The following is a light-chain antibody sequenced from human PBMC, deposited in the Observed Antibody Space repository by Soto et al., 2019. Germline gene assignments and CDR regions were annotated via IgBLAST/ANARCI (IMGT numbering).Light chain of an antibody. CDR1: SSNIGSSF. V-gene: IGLV1-51*01. J-gene: IGLJ2*01. CDR2: DND. CDR3: AAWDTRLSAVL. Sequence: QSVLTQPPSVSAAPGQKVTILCSGDSSNIGSSFVSWHQQVPGTAPKLLIYDNDKRHSEIPDRFSASKSGASASLDITGLQTGDEADYHCAAWDTRLSAVLFGGGTKLTVL.